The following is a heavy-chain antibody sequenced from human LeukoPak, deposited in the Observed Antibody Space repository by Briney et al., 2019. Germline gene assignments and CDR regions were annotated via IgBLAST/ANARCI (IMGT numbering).Heavy chain of an antibody. CDR1: GFTFRSYS. J-gene: IGHJ4*02. D-gene: IGHD3-22*01. CDR2: ISSSGSTI. CDR3: AVLGYYYDSSGYYYFDY. Sequence: PGGSLRLSCAASGFTFRSYSMNWVRQAPGKGLEWVSYISSSGSTIYYADSVKGRFTISRDNSKNTLYLQMNSLRAEDTAVYYCAVLGYYYDSSGYYYFDYWGQGTLVTVSS. V-gene: IGHV3-48*01.